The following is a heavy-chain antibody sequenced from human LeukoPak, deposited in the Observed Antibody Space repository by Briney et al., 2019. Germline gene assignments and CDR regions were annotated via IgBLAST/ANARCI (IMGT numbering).Heavy chain of an antibody. Sequence: ASVTVSCTASGYTFTNYAVSWVRQAPGQGLEYMGYISAYNGNTNYAQNLQGRVTMTTDTSTTTVYMELRSLRFDDTAVYYCARLYSSGWPLECMDVWGQGTTVTVSS. D-gene: IGHD6-19*01. V-gene: IGHV1-18*01. CDR3: ARLYSSGWPLECMDV. J-gene: IGHJ6*02. CDR1: GYTFTNYA. CDR2: ISAYNGNT.